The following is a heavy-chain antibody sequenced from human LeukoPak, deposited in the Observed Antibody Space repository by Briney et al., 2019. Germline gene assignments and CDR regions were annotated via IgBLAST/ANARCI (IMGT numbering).Heavy chain of an antibody. V-gene: IGHV1-18*01. D-gene: IGHD2-8*01. J-gene: IGHJ4*02. Sequence: ASVKVSCKASGGTFSSYAISWVRQAPGQGLEWMGWISAYNGNTNYAQKLQGRVTMTTDTSTSTAYMELRSLRSDDTAVYYCARITRYCTNGVCYRPFDYWGQGTLVTVSS. CDR2: ISAYNGNT. CDR3: ARITRYCTNGVCYRPFDY. CDR1: GGTFSSYA.